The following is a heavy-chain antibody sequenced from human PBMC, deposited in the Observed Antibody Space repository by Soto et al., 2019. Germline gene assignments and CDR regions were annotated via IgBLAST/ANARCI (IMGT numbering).Heavy chain of an antibody. J-gene: IGHJ5*02. CDR3: ARGHRFSDYFDP. V-gene: IGHV4-4*07. CDR1: GGTISGYY. Sequence: PSETLPLTGSVSGGTISGYYRTWIRQPAGKGLEWIGRIYSSGNTKYNPSLRRRVTMSLDTSNNQFSLRLTSVTAAATAVYYCARGHRFSDYFDPWGQGTLVTVSS. CDR2: IYSSGNT. D-gene: IGHD3-3*01.